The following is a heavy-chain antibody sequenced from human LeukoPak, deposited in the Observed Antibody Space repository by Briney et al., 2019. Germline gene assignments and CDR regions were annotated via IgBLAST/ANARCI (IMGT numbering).Heavy chain of an antibody. V-gene: IGHV3-30*04. CDR1: GFTFGTYA. CDR3: ARDLSGIAGYTYGRGIDY. Sequence: GRSLRLSCAASGFTFGTYAMHWVRQAPGKGLEWVAVISYDGSTTYYADSVKGRFTISRDNAKNSLYLQMNSLRAEDTAVYYCARDLSGIAGYTYGRGIDYWGQGTLVTVSS. CDR2: ISYDGSTT. D-gene: IGHD5-18*01. J-gene: IGHJ4*02.